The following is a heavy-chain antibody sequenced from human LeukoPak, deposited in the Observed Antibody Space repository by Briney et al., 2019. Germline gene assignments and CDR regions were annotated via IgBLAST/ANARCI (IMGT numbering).Heavy chain of an antibody. D-gene: IGHD2-15*01. CDR1: GFTFSNYW. J-gene: IGHJ4*02. V-gene: IGHV3-7*03. Sequence: PGGSLRLSCAASGFTFSNYWMSWVRQAPGKGLEWVANIKEDGSEKHYVDSVKGRFTISRDNSKNTLYLQMNSLRAEDTAVYYCAKETADIVVVVAATGPGYFDYWGQGTLVTVSS. CDR3: AKETADIVVVVAATGPGYFDY. CDR2: IKEDGSEK.